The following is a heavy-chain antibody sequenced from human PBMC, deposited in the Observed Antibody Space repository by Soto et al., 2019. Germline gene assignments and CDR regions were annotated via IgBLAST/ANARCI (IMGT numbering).Heavy chain of an antibody. J-gene: IGHJ6*02. D-gene: IGHD5-12*01. Sequence: QVQLQESGPGLVKPSQTLSLTCTISGGSISSGGYYWSWIRQHPGKGLEWIGYIYYSGSTYYNPSLKRRVTISVDTSKNQYSLKLSCVTAADTAVYYCARGQGLRGDSGYDPYVMDVWGQGTTVTVS. CDR1: GGSISSGGYY. CDR3: ARGQGLRGDSGYDPYVMDV. CDR2: IYYSGST. V-gene: IGHV4-31*03.